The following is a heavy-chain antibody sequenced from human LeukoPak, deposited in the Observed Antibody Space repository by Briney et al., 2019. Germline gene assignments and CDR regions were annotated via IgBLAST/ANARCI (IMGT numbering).Heavy chain of an antibody. CDR3: AKDALIGYCSSTSCLTGAFDI. CDR2: ISGSGGST. Sequence: LSGGSLRLSCAASGFTFSSYAMSWVRQAPGKGLEWVSAISGSGGSTYYADSVKGRFTISRDNSKNTLYLQMNSLRAEDTAVYYCAKDALIGYCSSTSCLTGAFDIWGQGTMVTVSS. J-gene: IGHJ3*02. V-gene: IGHV3-23*01. CDR1: GFTFSSYA. D-gene: IGHD2-2*01.